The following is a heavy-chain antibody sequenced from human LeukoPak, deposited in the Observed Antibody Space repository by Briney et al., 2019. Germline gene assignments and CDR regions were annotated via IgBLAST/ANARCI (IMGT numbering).Heavy chain of an antibody. CDR3: ARGPGTYSSSSPDYYMDV. Sequence: SETLSLTCTVSNGSVSPYYWSWIRQPAGQGLEWIGRIYITGSTTYSPSLKSRVTMSIDTSKNQFSLNLSSMTAADTAVYFCARGPGTYSSSSPDYYMDVWGKGTTVTVSS. J-gene: IGHJ6*03. D-gene: IGHD6-6*01. V-gene: IGHV4-4*07. CDR1: NGSVSPYY. CDR2: IYITGST.